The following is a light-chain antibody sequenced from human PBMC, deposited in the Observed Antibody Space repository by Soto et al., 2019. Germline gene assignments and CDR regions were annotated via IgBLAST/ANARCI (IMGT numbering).Light chain of an antibody. CDR2: STN. Sequence: QTVVTQEPSFSVSPGGTVTLTCGLSSGSVSTSYYPSWYQQTPGQAPRTLIHSTNTRSSGVPDRFSGSILGNKAALTITGAQADDESDYYCVLYVGSGISVFGGGTQLTVL. J-gene: IGLJ2*01. CDR1: SGSVSTSYY. CDR3: VLYVGSGISV. V-gene: IGLV8-61*01.